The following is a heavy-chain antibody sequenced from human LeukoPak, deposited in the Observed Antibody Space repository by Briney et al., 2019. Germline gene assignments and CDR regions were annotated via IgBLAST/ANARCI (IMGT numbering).Heavy chain of an antibody. D-gene: IGHD2/OR15-2a*01. V-gene: IGHV4-59*01. CDR1: GGSISDYY. CDR2: TYGSGSA. Sequence: PSETLSLTCTVSGGSISDYYWSWIRQPPGMGLEWIGYTYGSGSANYNLPLKSRVTISVDTSKNQVSLTVNSVTTADTAVYYCARVLSRMGVDDGFDIWGQGTMVTVSS. J-gene: IGHJ3*02. CDR3: ARVLSRMGVDDGFDI.